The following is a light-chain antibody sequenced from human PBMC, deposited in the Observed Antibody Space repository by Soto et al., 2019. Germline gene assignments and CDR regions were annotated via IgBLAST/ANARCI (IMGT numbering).Light chain of an antibody. V-gene: IGLV2-8*01. Sequence: QSALTQPPSASASPGQSVTISCTVTSRDVGGYNYVSWYQQHPGKAPKLMIYDVSKRPSGVPDRFSGSKSGNTASLTVSGLQAEDEADYYCNSYAGSNNWVFGGGTKLTVL. CDR3: NSYAGSNNWV. J-gene: IGLJ3*02. CDR1: SRDVGGYNY. CDR2: DVS.